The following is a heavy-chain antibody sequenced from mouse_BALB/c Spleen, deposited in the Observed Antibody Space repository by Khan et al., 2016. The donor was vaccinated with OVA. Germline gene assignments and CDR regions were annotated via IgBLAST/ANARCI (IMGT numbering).Heavy chain of an antibody. CDR2: ISTYYGNA. CDR3: VRGDGVLRAHFDY. V-gene: IGHV1S137*01. CDR1: GYTFTDYT. J-gene: IGHJ2*01. Sequence: QVQLKQSGPELVRPGVSVKISCKGSGYTFTDYTMHWVKQSHAKSLEWIGLISTYYGNADYNQKFKGKATMTVDKSSNTAYMELARLTSEDSGIYYCVRGDGVLRAHFDYWGQGTTLTVSS. D-gene: IGHD2-3*01.